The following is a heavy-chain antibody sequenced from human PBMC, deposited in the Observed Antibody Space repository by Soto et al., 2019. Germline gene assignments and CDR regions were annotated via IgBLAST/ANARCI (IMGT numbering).Heavy chain of an antibody. V-gene: IGHV4-30-4*01. D-gene: IGHD2-2*01. CDR1: GGSISSGDYY. CDR3: ARDKENSTAFGDAFDI. CDR2: IYYSGST. Sequence: SETLSLTCTVSGGSISSGDYYWSWIRQPPGKGLEWIGYIYYSGSTYYNPSLKSRVTISVDTSKNQFSLKLSSVTAADTAVYYCARDKENSTAFGDAFDIWGQGTIVTVSS. J-gene: IGHJ3*02.